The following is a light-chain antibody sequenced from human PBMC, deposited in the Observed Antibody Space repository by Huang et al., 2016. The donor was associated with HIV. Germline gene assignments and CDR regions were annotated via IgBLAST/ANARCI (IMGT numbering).Light chain of an antibody. V-gene: IGKV2-28*01. CDR3: MQALQTPWT. J-gene: IGKJ1*01. CDR1: QSLLQSNGYNY. Sequence: DIVMTQSPLSLPVTPGEPASISCRSSQSLLQSNGYNYLDWYLQKPGQSPQLLIYLGSSRASGVPDRFSGSGSGTDFTLRISSVEAEDVGVYYCMQALQTPWTFGQGTKVEIK. CDR2: LGS.